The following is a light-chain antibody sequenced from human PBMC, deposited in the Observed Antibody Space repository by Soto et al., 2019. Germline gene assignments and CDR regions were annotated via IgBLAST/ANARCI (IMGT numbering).Light chain of an antibody. J-gene: IGLJ3*02. CDR3: AAWDAGLRGRV. Sequence: QSVLTQPPSASGTPGQRVTISCSGSSPNIGTNYVYWYQQLPGTAPKLLIYGNNERPSGVPDRFSGSRSGTSASLAITGLRSEDEADYYCAAWDAGLRGRVFGGGTKLTVL. CDR2: GNN. V-gene: IGLV1-47*02. CDR1: SPNIGTNY.